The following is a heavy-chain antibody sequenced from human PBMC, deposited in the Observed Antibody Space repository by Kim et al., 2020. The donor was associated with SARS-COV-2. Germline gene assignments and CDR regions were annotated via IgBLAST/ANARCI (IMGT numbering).Heavy chain of an antibody. D-gene: IGHD2-2*01. V-gene: IGHV3-11*01. Sequence: GGSLRLSCAASGFTFSDYYMSWIRQAPGKGLEWVSYISSSGSTIYYADSVKGRFTISRDNAKNSLYLQMNSLRAEDTAVYYCARVLCSTSCYFLLGGAWFDPWGQGTLVTVSS. CDR3: ARVLCSTSCYFLLGGAWFDP. CDR1: GFTFSDYY. J-gene: IGHJ5*02. CDR2: ISSSGSTI.